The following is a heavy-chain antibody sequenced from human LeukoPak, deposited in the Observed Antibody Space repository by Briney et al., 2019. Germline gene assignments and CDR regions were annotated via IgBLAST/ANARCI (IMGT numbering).Heavy chain of an antibody. J-gene: IGHJ4*02. V-gene: IGHV1-2*02. CDR3: ARGGHDYYDSSGNFDY. Sequence: ASVKVSCKASGYTFTSYDINWVRQATGQGLEWMGWINPNSGGTNYAQKFQGRVTMTRDTSISTAYMELSRLRSDDTAVYYCARGGHDYYDSSGNFDYWGQGTLVTVSS. D-gene: IGHD3-22*01. CDR2: INPNSGGT. CDR1: GYTFTSYD.